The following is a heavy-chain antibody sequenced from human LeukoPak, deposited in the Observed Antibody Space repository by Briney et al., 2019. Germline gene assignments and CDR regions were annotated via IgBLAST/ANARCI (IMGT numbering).Heavy chain of an antibody. CDR1: GGSISSYY. CDR2: IYYSGSI. J-gene: IGHJ4*02. D-gene: IGHD2-2*01. CDR3: ARGLPSSIRLYFDY. V-gene: IGHV4-59*01. Sequence: SETLSLTCTVSGGSISSYYWSWIRQPPGKGLEWIGYIYYSGSINYNPSLKSRVTISVDTSKNQFSLKLSSVTAADTAVYYCARGLPSSIRLYFDYWGQGTLDTVSS.